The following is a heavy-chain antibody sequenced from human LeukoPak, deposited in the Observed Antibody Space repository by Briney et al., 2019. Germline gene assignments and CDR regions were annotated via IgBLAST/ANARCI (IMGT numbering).Heavy chain of an antibody. J-gene: IGHJ3*02. D-gene: IGHD3-22*01. Sequence: ASVKASCKASGYTFTSYYMHWVRQAPGQGLEWMGIINPSGGSTSYAQKFQGRVTMTRDTSTSTVYMELSSLRSEDTAVYYCARHNNLYYDSSGPDAFDIWGQGTMVTVSS. CDR3: ARHNNLYYDSSGPDAFDI. CDR1: GYTFTSYY. V-gene: IGHV1-46*01. CDR2: INPSGGST.